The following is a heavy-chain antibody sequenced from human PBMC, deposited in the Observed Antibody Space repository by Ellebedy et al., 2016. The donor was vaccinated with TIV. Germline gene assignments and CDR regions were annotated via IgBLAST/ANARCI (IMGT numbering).Heavy chain of an antibody. D-gene: IGHD3-3*01. V-gene: IGHV4-30-4*01. CDR1: NGSVSSGDFY. Sequence: SETLSLTXSVSNGSVSSGDFYWSWIRQPPGKGLEWIGYIYHRGGTYYNPSLKSRVIISIDTSNNQFSLNLTSTTAADTAVYYCARGTSVSRFGVAQWFDPWGEGALVTVSS. CDR3: ARGTSVSRFGVAQWFDP. J-gene: IGHJ5*02. CDR2: IYHRGGT.